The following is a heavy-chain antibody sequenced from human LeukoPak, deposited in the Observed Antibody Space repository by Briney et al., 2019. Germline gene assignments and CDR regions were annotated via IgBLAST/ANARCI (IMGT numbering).Heavy chain of an antibody. D-gene: IGHD3-3*01. J-gene: IGHJ5*02. Sequence: ASVNVSCKASVYTFSGYYMQWVRQAPGQGLEWMGWISAYNGNTNYAQKLQGRVTMTTDTSTSTAYMELRSLRSDDTAVYYCARAGNYDFWSGYYTNWFDPWGQGTLVTVSS. CDR3: ARAGNYDFWSGYYTNWFDP. CDR2: ISAYNGNT. V-gene: IGHV1-18*01. CDR1: VYTFSGYY.